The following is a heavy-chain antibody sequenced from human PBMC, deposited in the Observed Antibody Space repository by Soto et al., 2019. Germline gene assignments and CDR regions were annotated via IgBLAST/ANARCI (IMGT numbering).Heavy chain of an antibody. J-gene: IGHJ6*02. CDR2: ISSSSSYI. D-gene: IGHD1-26*01. CDR3: ARDGKENYYYYYGMDV. Sequence: GGSLRLSCAASGFTFSSYSMNWVRQAPGKGLEWVSSISSSSSYIYYADSVKGRFTISRDNAKNSLYLQMNSLRAEDTAVYYCARDGKENYYYYYGMDVWGQGTTVTVSS. CDR1: GFTFSSYS. V-gene: IGHV3-21*01.